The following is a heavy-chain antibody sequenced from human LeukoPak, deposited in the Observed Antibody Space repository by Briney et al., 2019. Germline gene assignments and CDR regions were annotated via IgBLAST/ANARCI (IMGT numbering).Heavy chain of an antibody. J-gene: IGHJ4*02. V-gene: IGHV1-2*02. D-gene: IGHD6-13*01. CDR2: INPNSGGT. Sequence: ASVKVSCKASGYTFTGYYMHWVRQAPGQGLEWMGSINPNSGGTNYAQKFQGRVTMTRDTSISTAYMELSRLRSDDTAVYYCARDSPGYEGLDYWGQGTLVTVSS. CDR3: ARDSPGYEGLDY. CDR1: GYTFTGYY.